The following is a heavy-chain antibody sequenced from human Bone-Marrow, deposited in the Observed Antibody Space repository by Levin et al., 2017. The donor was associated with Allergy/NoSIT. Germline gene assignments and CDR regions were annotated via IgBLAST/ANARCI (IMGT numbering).Heavy chain of an antibody. Sequence: PGGSLRLSCKGSGYNFNNYWIGWVRQMPGKGLEWMGVIYPDNSDTKYSPSFQGQVTISADKSTNTAYLQWSSLKASDTAMYYCARHFWSGWRYGMDVWGQGTTVTVFS. D-gene: IGHD3-3*01. CDR2: IYPDNSDT. CDR1: GYNFNNYW. CDR3: ARHFWSGWRYGMDV. J-gene: IGHJ6*02. V-gene: IGHV5-51*01.